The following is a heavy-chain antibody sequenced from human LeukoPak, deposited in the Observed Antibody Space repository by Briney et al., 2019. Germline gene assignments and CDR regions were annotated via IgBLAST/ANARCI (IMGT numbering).Heavy chain of an antibody. D-gene: IGHD3-22*01. V-gene: IGHV1-69*05. CDR2: IIPIFGTA. CDR3: AREDYYDSSGYYSLDY. Sequence: GASVKVSCKXSGGTFSSYAISWVRQAPGQGLEWMGGIIPIFGTANYSQKFQGRVTITTDESTSTAYMELSSLRSEDTAVYYCAREDYYDSSGYYSLDYWGQGTLVTVSS. J-gene: IGHJ4*02. CDR1: GGTFSSYA.